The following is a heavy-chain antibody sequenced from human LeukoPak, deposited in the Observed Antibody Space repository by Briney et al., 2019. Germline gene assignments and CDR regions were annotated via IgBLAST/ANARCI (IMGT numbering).Heavy chain of an antibody. CDR2: IYNSGSST. J-gene: IGHJ4*02. D-gene: IGHD3-10*01. V-gene: IGHV4-61*08. CDR1: GGSISSGGYY. Sequence: SQTLSLTCTVSGGSISSGGYYWNWIRQPPGKGLEWIGYIYNSGSSTIYNPSLKSRVTISVDTSKNLFSLRLSSVTAADTAVYFCVRDRELTYWGQGTLVTVSS. CDR3: VRDRELTY.